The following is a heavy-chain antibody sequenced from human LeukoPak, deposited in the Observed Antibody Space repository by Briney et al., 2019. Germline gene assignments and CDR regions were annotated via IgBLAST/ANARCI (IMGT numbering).Heavy chain of an antibody. D-gene: IGHD3-22*01. J-gene: IGHJ4*02. CDR1: GFTFSSYA. Sequence: GGSLRLSCAASGFTFSSYAMSWVRQAPGKGLEWVSAISGSSGSTYYADSVKGRFTISRDNSKNTLYLQMNSLRAEDTAVYYCAKGYYYDSSGYYPLDYWVQGTLVTVSS. CDR2: ISGSSGST. V-gene: IGHV3-23*01. CDR3: AKGYYYDSSGYYPLDY.